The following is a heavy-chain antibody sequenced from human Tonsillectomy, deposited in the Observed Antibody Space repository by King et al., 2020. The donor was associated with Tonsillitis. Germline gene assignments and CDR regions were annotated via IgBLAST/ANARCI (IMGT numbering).Heavy chain of an antibody. Sequence: VQLVESGGGVVQPGGSLRLSCAASAFIFNNYGMHWVRQAPGKGLEWVAFIRYDGSNKYYADPVKGRFTISRDNSKNTLYLQMNSLRAEDTAVYYCAKERLRRHDYGGISDYWGQGTRVTVSS. D-gene: IGHD4-23*01. CDR1: AFIFNNYG. CDR3: AKERLRRHDYGGISDY. V-gene: IGHV3-30*02. J-gene: IGHJ4*02. CDR2: IRYDGSNK.